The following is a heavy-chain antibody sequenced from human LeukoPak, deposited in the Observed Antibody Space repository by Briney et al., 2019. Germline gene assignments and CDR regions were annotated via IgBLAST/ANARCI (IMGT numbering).Heavy chain of an antibody. J-gene: IGHJ4*02. CDR2: IVVGSGNT. CDR3: AASPDYYDSSGYSYYFDY. V-gene: IGHV1-58*01. Sequence: SVKVSFKASGFTFTSSAVQWVRQARGQRLEWIGWIVVGSGNTNYAQKFQERVTITRDMSTSTAYMELSSLRSEDTAVYYCAASPDYYDSSGYSYYFDYWGQGTLVTVSS. D-gene: IGHD3-22*01. CDR1: GFTFTSSA.